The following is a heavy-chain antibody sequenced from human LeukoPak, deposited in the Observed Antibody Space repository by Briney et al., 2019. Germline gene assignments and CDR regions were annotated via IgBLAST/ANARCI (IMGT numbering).Heavy chain of an antibody. CDR2: IYYSGST. CDR1: GGSISSYY. J-gene: IGHJ4*02. Sequence: SETLSLTCTVSGGSISSYYWSWIRQPPGKGLEWIGYIYYSGSTYYNPSLKSQVTISVDTSKNQFSLKLGSVTAADTAVYYCARARDYYGSGSYEYYFDYWGQGTLVTVSS. V-gene: IGHV4-59*01. D-gene: IGHD3-10*01. CDR3: ARARDYYGSGSYEYYFDY.